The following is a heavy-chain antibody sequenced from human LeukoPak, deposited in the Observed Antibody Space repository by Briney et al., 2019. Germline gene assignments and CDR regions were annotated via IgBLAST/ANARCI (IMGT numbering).Heavy chain of an antibody. CDR3: ARDSLLYYYDRSGYISHAFDI. J-gene: IGHJ3*02. D-gene: IGHD3-22*01. V-gene: IGHV4-59*01. CDR1: GGSISSYY. Sequence: PSETLSLTCTVSGGSISSYYWSWIRQPPGKGLEWIGYIYYSGSTNYNPSLKSRVTISVDTSKNQFSLKLSSVTAADTAVYYCARDSLLYYYDRSGYISHAFDIWGQGTMVTVSS. CDR2: IYYSGST.